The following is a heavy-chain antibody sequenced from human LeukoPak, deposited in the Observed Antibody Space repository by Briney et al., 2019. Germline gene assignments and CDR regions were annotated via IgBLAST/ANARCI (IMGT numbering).Heavy chain of an antibody. CDR1: GGSFSGYY. CDR3: ARDNHSGSYAAFDY. D-gene: IGHD1-26*01. Sequence: SETLSLTCAVYGGSFSGYYWSWIRQHPGKGLEWIGYIYYSGSTYYNPSLKSRVTISVDTSKNQFSLKLSSVTAADTAVYYCARDNHSGSYAAFDYWGQGTLVTVSS. V-gene: IGHV4-31*11. J-gene: IGHJ4*02. CDR2: IYYSGST.